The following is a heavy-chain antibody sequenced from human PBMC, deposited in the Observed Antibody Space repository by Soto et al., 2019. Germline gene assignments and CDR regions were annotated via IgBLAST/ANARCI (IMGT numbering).Heavy chain of an antibody. D-gene: IGHD3-10*01. Sequence: QIHLVQSGSEVKKSGASVKVSCKASGFTFTSFGISWVRQAPGQGLEWMGWISAYNGDTDIAQRVQGRVTLTTDTSTNTAYMELRRLRSDDTAVYYCARDKMVYTYGSGTFDYWGQGTVVTVSS. V-gene: IGHV1-18*04. J-gene: IGHJ4*02. CDR2: ISAYNGDT. CDR1: GFTFTSFG. CDR3: ARDKMVYTYGSGTFDY.